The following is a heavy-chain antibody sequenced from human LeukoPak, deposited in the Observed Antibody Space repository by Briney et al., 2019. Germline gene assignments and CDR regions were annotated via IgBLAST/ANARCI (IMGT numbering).Heavy chain of an antibody. CDR2: IIPIFGTA. CDR1: GGTFSSYA. D-gene: IGHD6-6*01. V-gene: IGHV1-69*13. J-gene: IGHJ1*01. CDR3: ARACSSSSPGPGYFQH. Sequence: ASVKVSCKASGGTFSSYAISWVRQAPGQGLEWMGGIIPIFGTANYAQKFQGRVTITADESTSTAYMELSSLRSEDTAVYYCARACSSSSPGPGYFQHWGQGTLVTVSS.